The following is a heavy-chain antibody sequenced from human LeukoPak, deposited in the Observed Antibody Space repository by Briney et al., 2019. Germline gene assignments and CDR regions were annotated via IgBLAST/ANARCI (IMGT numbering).Heavy chain of an antibody. CDR1: GFTFSSYW. D-gene: IGHD3-22*01. CDR3: ARDQEYYYDSSGYYI. Sequence: PGGSLRLSCAASGFTFSSYWMSWVRQAPGKGLEWVANIKQDGSEKYYVDSVKGRFTISRDNAKNSLYLQMNSLRAEDTAVYYCARDQEYYYDSSGYYIWGQGTMVTVSS. J-gene: IGHJ3*02. V-gene: IGHV3-7*01. CDR2: IKQDGSEK.